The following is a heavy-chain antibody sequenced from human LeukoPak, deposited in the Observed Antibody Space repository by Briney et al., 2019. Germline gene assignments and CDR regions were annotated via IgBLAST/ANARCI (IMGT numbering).Heavy chain of an antibody. CDR2: ISYDGSNK. CDR1: GFTFSSYA. D-gene: IGHD3-3*01. CDR3: ARGDFWSGYHPYYYYYYGMDV. Sequence: GRSLRLSCAASGFTFSSYAMHWVRQAPGKGLEWVAVISYDGSNKYYADSVKGRFTISRDNSKNTLYLQMNSLRAEDTAVYYCARGDFWSGYHPYYYYYYGMDVWGQGTTVTVSS. V-gene: IGHV3-30-3*01. J-gene: IGHJ6*02.